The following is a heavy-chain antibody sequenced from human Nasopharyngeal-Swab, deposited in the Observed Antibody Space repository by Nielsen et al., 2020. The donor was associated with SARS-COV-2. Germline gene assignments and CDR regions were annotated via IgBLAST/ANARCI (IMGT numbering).Heavy chain of an antibody. D-gene: IGHD2-2*01. J-gene: IGHJ4*02. V-gene: IGHV3-23*01. CDR2: ISGSGGST. Sequence: WIRQPPGKGLEWVSGISGSGGSTSYADSVKGRFTISRDNSKNTLYVQMNSLRAEDTAVYYCAKGVYCSSTSCKDSFDYWGQGTLVTVSS. CDR3: AKGVYCSSTSCKDSFDY.